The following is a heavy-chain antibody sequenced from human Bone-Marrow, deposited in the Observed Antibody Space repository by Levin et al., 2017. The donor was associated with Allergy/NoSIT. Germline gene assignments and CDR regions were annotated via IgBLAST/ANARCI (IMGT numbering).Heavy chain of an antibody. CDR2: ISYDGSNK. CDR1: GFTFSSYA. D-gene: IGHD6-19*01. Sequence: GESLKISCAASGFTFSSYAMHWVRQAPGKGLEWVAVISYDGSNKYYADSVKGRFTISRDNSKNTLYLQMNSLRAEDTAVYYCARDSSAKPGIAVAVLSYWGQGTLVTVSS. J-gene: IGHJ4*02. CDR3: ARDSSAKPGIAVAVLSY. V-gene: IGHV3-30*04.